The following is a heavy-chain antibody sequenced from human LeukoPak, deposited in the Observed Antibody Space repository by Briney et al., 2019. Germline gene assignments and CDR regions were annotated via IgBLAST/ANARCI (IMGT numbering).Heavy chain of an antibody. D-gene: IGHD6-19*01. J-gene: IGHJ4*02. V-gene: IGHV1-69*13. CDR3: ARDYGYSSGHFDY. Sequence: ASVKVSCKASGCTFSSYAISWVRQAPGQGREWMGGIIPMLGTANYAQKFRGRVTITADESTSTAYMELSSMRSADTAVYYCARDYGYSSGHFDYWGQGTLVTVSS. CDR2: IIPMLGTA. CDR1: GCTFSSYA.